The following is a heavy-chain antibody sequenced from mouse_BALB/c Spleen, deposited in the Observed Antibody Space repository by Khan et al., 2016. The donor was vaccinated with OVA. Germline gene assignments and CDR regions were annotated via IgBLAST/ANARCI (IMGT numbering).Heavy chain of an antibody. V-gene: IGHV5-17*02. CDR2: ISSGSSTI. CDR3: SIDSNFDY. CDR1: GFTFSRFG. Sequence: EVMLVESGGGLVQPGGSRKLSCAASGFTFSRFGMHWVRQAPEKGLEWVAYISSGSSTIYYVDTVKGRFTISRDHPKNTLFLQMTSLRSEDTAMYYCSIDSNFDYWGQGTTLTVSS. J-gene: IGHJ2*01.